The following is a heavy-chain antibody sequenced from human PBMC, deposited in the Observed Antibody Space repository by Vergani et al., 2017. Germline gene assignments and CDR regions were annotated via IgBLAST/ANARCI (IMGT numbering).Heavy chain of an antibody. V-gene: IGHV3-30*18. Sequence: QVQLVESGGGLVQPGRSLRLSCAASGFTFSSYGMHWVRQAPGKGLEWVAVISYDGSNKYYADSVKGRFTISRDNSKNTLYLQMNSLRAEDTAVYYCAKDCREYYYYYYGMDVWGQGTTVTVSS. CDR2: ISYDGSNK. J-gene: IGHJ6*02. CDR3: AKDCREYYYYYYGMDV. CDR1: GFTFSSYG.